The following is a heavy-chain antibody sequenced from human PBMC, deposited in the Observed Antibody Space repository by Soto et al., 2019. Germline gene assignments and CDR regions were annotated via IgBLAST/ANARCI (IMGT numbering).Heavy chain of an antibody. CDR2: IYYSGSTT. CDR3: ARGIVGATRA. V-gene: IGHV4-4*02. CDR1: GGSISSSNW. J-gene: IGHJ5*02. D-gene: IGHD1-26*01. Sequence: QVQLQESGPGLVKPSGTLSLTCAVSGGSISSSNWWSWVRQPPGKGLEWIGEIYYSGSTTNYNPSLKSRVTISVDGSKNEFSLNLSSVTAADTAVYYCARGIVGATRAWGQETLVTVSS.